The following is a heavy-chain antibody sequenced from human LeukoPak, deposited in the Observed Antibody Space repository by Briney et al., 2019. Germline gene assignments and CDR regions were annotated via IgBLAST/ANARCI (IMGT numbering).Heavy chain of an antibody. CDR1: GGSISSYY. V-gene: IGHV4-59*01. CDR3: ARGLKQYYYDSSGYRNWYFDL. J-gene: IGHJ2*01. D-gene: IGHD3-22*01. Sequence: SETLSLTCTVSGGSISSYYWSWLRQPPGKGLEWTGYIYYSGSTNYNPSLKTRVTISIDTSKNQFSLKLSSVTAADTAVYYCARGLKQYYYDSSGYRNWYFDLWGRGTLVTVSS. CDR2: IYYSGST.